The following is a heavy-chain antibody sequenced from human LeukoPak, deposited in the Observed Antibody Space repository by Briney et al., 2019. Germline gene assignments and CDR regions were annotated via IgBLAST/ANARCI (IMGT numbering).Heavy chain of an antibody. Sequence: GGSLRLSCAGSGFMFSSYAMSWVRQAPGKGLEWVSAISGSGGSTYYADSVKGRFTISRDNSMNTLYLQMNSLRAEDTAIYYCAKESSIMTSWGQGTLVTVSS. D-gene: IGHD3-10*01. CDR3: AKESSIMTS. V-gene: IGHV3-23*01. CDR1: GFMFSSYA. CDR2: ISGSGGST. J-gene: IGHJ5*02.